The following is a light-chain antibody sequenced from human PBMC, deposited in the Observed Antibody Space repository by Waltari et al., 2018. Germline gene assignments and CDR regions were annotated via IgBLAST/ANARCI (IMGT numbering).Light chain of an antibody. V-gene: IGLV2-23*02. CDR2: DVS. Sequence: QSALTQPASVSGSPGQSVTISCTVASRDIGRYDIVSWYQQHPGNAPKLIICDVSKRPSGVSDRFSGSKSGDTASLTISGLQFEDEADYYCCSYAGNYIWVFGGGTRLTVL. CDR3: CSYAGNYIWV. J-gene: IGLJ3*02. CDR1: SRDIGRYDI.